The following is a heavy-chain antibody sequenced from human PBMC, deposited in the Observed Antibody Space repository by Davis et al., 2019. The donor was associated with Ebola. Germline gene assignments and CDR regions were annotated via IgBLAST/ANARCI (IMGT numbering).Heavy chain of an antibody. J-gene: IGHJ4*02. CDR2: IIPIFGTA. CDR3: ARAMNYGDSPFDY. V-gene: IGHV1-69*06. Sequence: SVKVSCKASGGTFSSYAISWVRQAPGQGLEWMGGIIPIFGTANYAQKFQGRVTITADKSTSTAYMELRSLRSDDTAVYYCARAMNYGDSPFDYWGQGTLVTVSS. D-gene: IGHD4-17*01. CDR1: GGTFSSYA.